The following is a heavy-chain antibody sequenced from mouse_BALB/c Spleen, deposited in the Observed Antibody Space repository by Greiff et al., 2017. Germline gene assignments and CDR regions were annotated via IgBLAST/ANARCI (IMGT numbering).Heavy chain of an antibody. J-gene: IGHJ3*01. D-gene: IGHD2-4*01. CDR2: IYPGNGDT. Sequence: QVQLQQPGAELVKPGASVKMSCKASGYTFTSYNMHWVKQTPGQGLEWIGAIYPGNGDTSYNQKFKGKATLTADKSSSTAYMQLSSLTSEDSAVYYCARGMITPWFAYWGQGTLVTVSA. CDR1: GYTFTSYN. CDR3: ARGMITPWFAY. V-gene: IGHV1-12*01.